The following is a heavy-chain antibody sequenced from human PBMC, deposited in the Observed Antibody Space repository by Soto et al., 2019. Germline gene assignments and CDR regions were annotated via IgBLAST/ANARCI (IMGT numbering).Heavy chain of an antibody. CDR1: VVSITGSY. CDR2: VYHSGTT. V-gene: IGHV4-59*01. CDR3: ARDMPYGAGSIAGCDY. J-gene: IGHJ4*02. D-gene: IGHD1-26*01. Sequence: SEILCVACSFSVVSITGSYWSWIRQPPGKTLDWIGYVYHSGTTTYNPSLKSRVSISVDTSKNQFSLRLTSVIAADTAVYYCARDMPYGAGSIAGCDYWGQGIMVTVSS.